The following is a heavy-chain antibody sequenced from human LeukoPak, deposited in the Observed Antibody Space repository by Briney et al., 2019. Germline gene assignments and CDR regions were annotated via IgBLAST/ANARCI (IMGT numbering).Heavy chain of an antibody. D-gene: IGHD5-18*01. J-gene: IGHJ5*02. CDR3: ARGVYSYGPSPAWFDP. CDR1: GGSISSHY. Sequence: PSETLSLTCTVSGGSISSHYWSWTRQPPGKGLEWIGYIYYSGSTNYNPSLKSRVTISVDTSKNQFSLKLSSVTAADTAVYYCARGVYSYGPSPAWFDPWGQGTLVTVSS. CDR2: IYYSGST. V-gene: IGHV4-59*11.